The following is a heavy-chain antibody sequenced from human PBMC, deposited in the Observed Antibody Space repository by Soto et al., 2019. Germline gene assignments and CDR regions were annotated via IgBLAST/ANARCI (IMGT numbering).Heavy chain of an antibody. CDR2: IIPIFGTA. CDR1: GGTFSSYA. V-gene: IGHV1-69*06. J-gene: IGHJ5*02. CDR3: ATVVASSPCPSFYCFDP. D-gene: IGHD2-15*01. Sequence: SVKVSCKASGGTFSSYAISWVRQAPGQGLEWMGGIIPIFGTANYAQKFQGRVTITADKSTSTAYMELSSLRSEDTAVYYCATVVASSPCPSFYCFDPWGQGTLVTVSS.